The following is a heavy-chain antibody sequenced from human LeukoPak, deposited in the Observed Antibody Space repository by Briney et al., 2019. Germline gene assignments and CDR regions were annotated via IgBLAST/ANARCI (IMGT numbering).Heavy chain of an antibody. J-gene: IGHJ4*02. D-gene: IGHD5-24*01. CDR2: IIPIFGTA. CDR3: ARDRAGATSSFFYDY. Sequence: ASVKVSCKASGGTFSSYAISWVRQAPGQGLEWMGGIIPIFGTANYAQKFQGRVTITADESTSTAYMELSSLRSEDTAVYYCARDRAGATSSFFYDYWGQGTLVTVSS. V-gene: IGHV1-69*13. CDR1: GGTFSSYA.